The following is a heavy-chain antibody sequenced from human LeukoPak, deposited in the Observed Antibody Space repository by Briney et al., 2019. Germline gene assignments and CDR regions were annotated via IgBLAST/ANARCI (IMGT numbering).Heavy chain of an antibody. CDR2: ISYDGSNK. Sequence: PGGSLRLSCAASGFTFSSYAMHWVRQAPGKGLEWVAVISYDGSNKYYADSVKGRFTISRDNSKNTLYLQMNSLRAEDTAVYYCARGFYPIAVAGPSDYWGQGTLVTVSS. J-gene: IGHJ4*02. D-gene: IGHD6-19*01. CDR3: ARGFYPIAVAGPSDY. CDR1: GFTFSSYA. V-gene: IGHV3-30-3*01.